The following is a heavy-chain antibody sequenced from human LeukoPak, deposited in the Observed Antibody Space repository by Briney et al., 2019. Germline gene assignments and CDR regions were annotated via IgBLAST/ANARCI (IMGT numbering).Heavy chain of an antibody. CDR2: INPNSGGT. CDR1: GYTFTGYY. V-gene: IGHV1-2*02. D-gene: IGHD6-19*01. J-gene: IGHJ6*03. Sequence: ASVKVSCKASGYTFTGYYMHWVRQAPGQGLEWMGWINPNSGGTNYAQKFQGRVTMTRDTSISTAYMELSRLRSDDTAVYNCARERPSGWHPYYYYMDVWGKGTTVTVSS. CDR3: ARERPSGWHPYYYYMDV.